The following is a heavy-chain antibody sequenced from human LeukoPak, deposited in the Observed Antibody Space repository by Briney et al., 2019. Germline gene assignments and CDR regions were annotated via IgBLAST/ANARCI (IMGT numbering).Heavy chain of an antibody. CDR3: ARDRRIAAAGTYYYGMDV. Sequence: SETLSLTCTVSGGSISSYYWSWIRQPPGKGLEWIGYIYYSGSTNYNPSLKSRVTISVDTSKNQFSLKLSSVTAADTAVCYCARDRRIAAAGTYYYGMDVWGQGTTVTVSS. CDR1: GGSISSYY. D-gene: IGHD6-13*01. V-gene: IGHV4-59*01. J-gene: IGHJ6*02. CDR2: IYYSGST.